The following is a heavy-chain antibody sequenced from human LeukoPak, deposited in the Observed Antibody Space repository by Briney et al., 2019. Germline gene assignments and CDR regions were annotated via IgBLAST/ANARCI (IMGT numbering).Heavy chain of an antibody. CDR2: ISSGGGTT. D-gene: IGHD6-19*01. V-gene: IGHV3-23*01. CDR1: GFTYSNYA. Sequence: GGSPRLSCAASGFTYSNYAMNWVRQAPGKGLEWVSGISSGGGTTHYADSVKGRFIISRDNSKNTLYLQMDSLRAEDTAVYYCTKAGIAVPATPDYWGQGTLVTVSS. J-gene: IGHJ4*02. CDR3: TKAGIAVPATPDY.